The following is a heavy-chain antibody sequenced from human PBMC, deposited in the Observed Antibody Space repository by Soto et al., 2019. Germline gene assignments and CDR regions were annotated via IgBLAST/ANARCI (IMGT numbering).Heavy chain of an antibody. J-gene: IGHJ5*02. CDR3: ARDQLEGNWFDP. V-gene: IGHV4-59*12. D-gene: IGHD1-1*01. Sequence: PSETLSLTCTVSGGSISSYYWSWIRQPPGKDLEWIGHMHHSGRTHYNPSLKSRVTISVDKSKNQFSLKLSSVTAADTAVYYCARDQLEGNWFDPWGQGTLVTVSS. CDR2: MHHSGRT. CDR1: GGSISSYY.